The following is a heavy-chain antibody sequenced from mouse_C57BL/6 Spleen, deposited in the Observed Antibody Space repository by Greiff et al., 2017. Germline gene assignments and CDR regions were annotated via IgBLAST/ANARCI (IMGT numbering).Heavy chain of an antibody. D-gene: IGHD1-1*01. CDR3: ARSYYYYGSPYFDY. V-gene: IGHV1-47*01. CDR2: FHPYTDDT. CDR1: GYTFTTYP. J-gene: IGHJ2*01. Sequence: LVESGAELVKPGASVKMSCKASGYTFTTYPIEWMKQNHGKSLEWIGNFHPYTDDTKYNEKFKGKATLTVEKSSSTVYLELSRLTSDDSAVYYFARSYYYYGSPYFDYWGQGTPLTVSA.